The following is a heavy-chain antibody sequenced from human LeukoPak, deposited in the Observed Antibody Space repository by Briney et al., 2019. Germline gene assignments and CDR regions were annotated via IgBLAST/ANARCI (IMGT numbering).Heavy chain of an antibody. D-gene: IGHD6-13*01. CDR3: ASIYGIEQLVRREYDAFDI. V-gene: IGHV3-7*03. CDR2: IKQDGSEK. J-gene: IGHJ3*02. Sequence: PGGSLRLSCAASGFTFSSYWMSWVRQAPGKGLEWVANIKQDGSEKYYVDSVKGRFTISRDNAKNSLYLQMNSLRAEDTAVYYCASIYGIEQLVRREYDAFDIWGQGTMITVSS. CDR1: GFTFSSYW.